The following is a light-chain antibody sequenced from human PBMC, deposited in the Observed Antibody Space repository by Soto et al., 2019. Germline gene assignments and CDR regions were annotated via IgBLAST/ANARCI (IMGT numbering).Light chain of an antibody. CDR1: QSVSGY. J-gene: IGKJ1*01. CDR2: DAS. CDR3: QQYGSSPT. V-gene: IGKV3-20*01. Sequence: EIVLTQSPATLSLSPGERATLSCRASQSVSGYLAWYQQKPGQAPRLLIYDASKRATGIPARFSGSGFGTDFTLTISRLEPEDFAVYYCQQYGSSPTFGQGTKVDI.